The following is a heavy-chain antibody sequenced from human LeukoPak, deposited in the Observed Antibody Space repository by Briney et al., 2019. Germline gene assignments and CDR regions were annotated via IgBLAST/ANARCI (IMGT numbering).Heavy chain of an antibody. CDR2: IYYLGST. V-gene: IGHV4-59*08. D-gene: IGHD1-26*01. Sequence: SETLSLNCTVSKGSMSHYYWSWIRQPPGKRLEWISYIYYLGSTNYNPSLTSRVTISVDTSKNQFSLKLTSVTAADTAVYYCARRGAGFFDYWGQGALVTVSS. CDR1: KGSMSHYY. J-gene: IGHJ4*02. CDR3: ARRGAGFFDY.